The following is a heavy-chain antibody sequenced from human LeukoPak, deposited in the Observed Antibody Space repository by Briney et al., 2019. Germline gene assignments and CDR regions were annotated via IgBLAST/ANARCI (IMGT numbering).Heavy chain of an antibody. Sequence: SETLSLTCTVSGGSISSHYWSWIRQPPGKGLEWIGYIYYSGSTNYNPSLKSRVTISVDTSKNQFSLKLSSVTAADTAVYYCAGAESGGQEPFDYWGQGTLVTVSS. CDR2: IYYSGST. CDR1: GGSISSHY. D-gene: IGHD1-14*01. V-gene: IGHV4-59*11. CDR3: AGAESGGQEPFDY. J-gene: IGHJ4*02.